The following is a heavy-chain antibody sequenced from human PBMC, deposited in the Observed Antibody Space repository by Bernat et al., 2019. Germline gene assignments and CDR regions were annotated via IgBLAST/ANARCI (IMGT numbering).Heavy chain of an antibody. CDR2: IWYDGSNK. V-gene: IGHV3-33*01. CDR3: AREPIVTGWGSGYFDY. D-gene: IGHD3-16*01. Sequence: QVQLVESGGGVVQPGRSLRLSCAASGFTFSSYGMHWVRQAPGKGLEWVAVIWYDGSNKYYADSVKGRFTISRDNSKNTLYLQMNSLRAEDTAVYYCAREPIVTGWGSGYFDYWGQGTLVTVSS. J-gene: IGHJ4*02. CDR1: GFTFSSYG.